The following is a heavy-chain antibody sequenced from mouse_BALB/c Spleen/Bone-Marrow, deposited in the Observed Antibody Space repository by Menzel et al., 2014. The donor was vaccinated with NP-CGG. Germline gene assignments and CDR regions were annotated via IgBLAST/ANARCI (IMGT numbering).Heavy chain of an antibody. V-gene: IGHV1-80*01. D-gene: IGHD2-10*02. CDR1: GYPFSSYW. J-gene: IGHJ2*01. CDR3: ARKYGDY. Sequence: VQLQQSGAELVRPGSSVKISCKASGYPFSSYWMSWVKQRPGQGLEWIGQIYPGDGETNYNGKFKGNATLTADKSSSTAYMQLISLTSEVSAVYFCARKYGDYWGQGTTLTVSS. CDR2: IYPGDGET.